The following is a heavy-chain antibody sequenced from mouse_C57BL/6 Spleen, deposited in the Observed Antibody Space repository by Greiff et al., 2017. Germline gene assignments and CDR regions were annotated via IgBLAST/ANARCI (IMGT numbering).Heavy chain of an antibody. D-gene: IGHD4-1*01. J-gene: IGHJ3*01. V-gene: IGHV5-4*01. CDR1: GFTFSSYA. CDR2: ISDGGSYT. CDR3: ARDAGSPWFAY. Sequence: EVQRVESGGGLVKPGGSLKLSCAASGFTFSSYAMSWVRQTPEKRLEWVATISDGGSYTYYPDNVKGRFTISRDNAKNNLYLQMSHLKSEDTAMYYCARDAGSPWFAYWGQGTLVTVSA.